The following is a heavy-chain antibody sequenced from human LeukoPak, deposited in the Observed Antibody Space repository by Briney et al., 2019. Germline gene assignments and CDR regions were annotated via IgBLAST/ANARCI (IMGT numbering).Heavy chain of an antibody. J-gene: IGHJ4*02. CDR3: AQLGGWFDY. Sequence: ESGPTLVKPTQTLTLTCTFSGFSLSTSGVGVGWIRQPPGKALEWLALIYWNDDKRYSPSLKSRLTITKDTSKNQVVPTMTNMDPVDTATYYCAQLGGWFDYWGQGTLVTVSS. CDR2: IYWNDDK. V-gene: IGHV2-5*01. D-gene: IGHD6-19*01. CDR1: GFSLSTSGVG.